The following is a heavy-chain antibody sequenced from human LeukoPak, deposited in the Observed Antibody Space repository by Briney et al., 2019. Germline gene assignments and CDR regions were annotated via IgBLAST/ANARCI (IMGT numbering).Heavy chain of an antibody. D-gene: IGHD5-18*01. CDR2: INHSGST. J-gene: IGHJ5*02. CDR1: GGSFSGYY. Sequence: SETLSLTCAVYGGSFSGYYWSWIRQPPGKGLEWIGEINHSGSTYYNPSLKSRVTISVDTSKNQFSLKLSSVTAADTAVYYCARDGYSYGYGRNWFDPWGQGTLVTVSS. CDR3: ARDGYSYGYGRNWFDP. V-gene: IGHV4-34*01.